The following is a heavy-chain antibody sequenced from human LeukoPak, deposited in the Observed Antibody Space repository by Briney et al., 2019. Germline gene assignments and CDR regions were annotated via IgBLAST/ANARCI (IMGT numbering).Heavy chain of an antibody. D-gene: IGHD2-2*01. Sequence: GASVKVSCKASGYTFTSYDINWVRQAPGQGLEWMGWMNPNIGKTDYAQKFQGRVTITANTSTTTAYMDLTSLRSEDTAMYYCARGIHCTNSSCRQGEWFDAWGQRALVT. CDR1: GYTFTSYD. J-gene: IGHJ5*02. CDR2: MNPNIGKT. V-gene: IGHV1-8*01. CDR3: ARGIHCTNSSCRQGEWFDA.